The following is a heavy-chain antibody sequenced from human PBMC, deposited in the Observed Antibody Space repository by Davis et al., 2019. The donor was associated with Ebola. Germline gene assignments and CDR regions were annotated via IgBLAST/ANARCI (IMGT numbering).Heavy chain of an antibody. J-gene: IGHJ4*02. D-gene: IGHD6-19*01. CDR2: ISADGNIP. V-gene: IGHV3-64*02. Sequence: PSETLSLTCSVSGGSVSSSAFFWVWVRQAPGKGLEYVSAISADGNIPYYGDAVKGRFTVSRDNSKNTLFLQLGSLRLEDTAVYYCARRGPWLALDHWGQGTLVTVSS. CDR3: ARRGPWLALDH. CDR1: GGSVSSSA.